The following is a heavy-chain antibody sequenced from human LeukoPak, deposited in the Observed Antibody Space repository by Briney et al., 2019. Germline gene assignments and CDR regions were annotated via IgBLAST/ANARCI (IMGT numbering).Heavy chain of an antibody. D-gene: IGHD3-16*02. CDR2: ISGTGATT. V-gene: IGHV3-23*01. CDR1: GFTFSSYA. J-gene: IGHJ4*02. Sequence: GGSLRLSCAASGFTFSSYAMSWVRQAPGKGLEWVSAISGTGATTYYTDSVKGRFTISRDNSKNTLYLQMYSLRAEDTAVYYCAKKVSGSYRFDSWGQGTLVTVSS. CDR3: AKKVSGSYRFDS.